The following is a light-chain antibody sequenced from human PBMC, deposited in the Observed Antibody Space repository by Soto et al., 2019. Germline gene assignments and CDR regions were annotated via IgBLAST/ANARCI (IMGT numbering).Light chain of an antibody. J-gene: IGKJ2*03. CDR3: QRDS. V-gene: IGKV3-20*01. Sequence: EIVLTQSPGTLSLSPGERATLACRVSQSINSNSLAWYQQKPGQAPRLLIYAASSRATGIPDRFSGSGSGTDFTLTIRRLEPEDFAVYYCQRDSFGQGTKLEIK. CDR2: AAS. CDR1: QSINSNS.